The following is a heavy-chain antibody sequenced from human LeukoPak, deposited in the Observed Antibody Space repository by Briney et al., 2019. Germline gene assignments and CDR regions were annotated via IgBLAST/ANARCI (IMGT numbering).Heavy chain of an antibody. CDR2: ISSSSSTI. Sequence: GGSLRLSSAASGFTFSSYSMNWVRQAPGKGLEWVSYISSSSSTIYYADSVKGRFTISRDNAKNSLYLQMNSLRAEDTAVYYCARRSGVDYWGQGTLVTVSS. CDR1: GFTFSSYS. V-gene: IGHV3-48*04. D-gene: IGHD3-10*01. CDR3: ARRSGVDY. J-gene: IGHJ4*02.